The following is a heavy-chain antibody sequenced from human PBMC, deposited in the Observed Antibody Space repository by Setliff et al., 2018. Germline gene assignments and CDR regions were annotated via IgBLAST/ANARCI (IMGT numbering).Heavy chain of an antibody. Sequence: SETLSLTCTVSGGSISSGDYYWSWIRQPPGKGLEWIGYIYYSGSTYYNPSLKSRVTISVDTSKNQFSLKLSSVTAADTAVYYCARGGEGALGIPYYGMDVWGQGTTVTSP. CDR2: IYYSGST. V-gene: IGHV4-30-4*08. J-gene: IGHJ6*02. CDR1: GGSISSGDYY. D-gene: IGHD2-21*01. CDR3: ARGGEGALGIPYYGMDV.